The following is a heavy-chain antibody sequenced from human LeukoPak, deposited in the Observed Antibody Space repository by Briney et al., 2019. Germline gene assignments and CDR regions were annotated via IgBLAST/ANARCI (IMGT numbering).Heavy chain of an antibody. J-gene: IGHJ5*02. Sequence: ASVKVSCKASGYTFTSYDINWVRQAPGQGLEWMGWMNPNSGNTGYAQKFQGRVTITRNTSISTAYMELSSLRSEDTAVYYCARAPAGRRAPVLRGHVYGGKPLYNWFGPWGQGTLVTVSS. D-gene: IGHD4-23*01. V-gene: IGHV1-8*03. CDR1: GYTFTSYD. CDR2: MNPNSGNT. CDR3: ARAPAGRRAPVLRGHVYGGKPLYNWFGP.